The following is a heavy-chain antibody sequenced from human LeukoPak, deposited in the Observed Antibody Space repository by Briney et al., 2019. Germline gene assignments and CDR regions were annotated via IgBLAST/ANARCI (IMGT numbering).Heavy chain of an antibody. Sequence: PGGSLRLSCVASGLSFRNYAIHWVRQAPGKGLEYVSVINTDGRITYYADSVKGRFTISRDNSKNTVYLQMGSLRGEDMAVYYCTRDGGSFCDFDYWGQGALVTVSS. D-gene: IGHD1-26*01. J-gene: IGHJ4*02. CDR2: INTDGRIT. CDR3: TRDGGSFCDFDY. V-gene: IGHV3-64*02. CDR1: GLSFRNYA.